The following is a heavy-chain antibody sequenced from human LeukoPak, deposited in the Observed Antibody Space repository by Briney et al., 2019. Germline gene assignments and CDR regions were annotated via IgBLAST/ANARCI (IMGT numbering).Heavy chain of an antibody. V-gene: IGHV4-59*08. Sequence: SETLSLTCTVSGGSISSYYWSWIRQPPGKGLEWIGYIYYSGSTNYNPSLKSRVTISVDTSKNQFSLKLSSVTAAVTAVYYCARLATTVTIGSSHAFDIWGQGTMVTVSS. CDR2: IYYSGST. J-gene: IGHJ3*02. CDR3: ARLATTVTIGSSHAFDI. CDR1: GGSISSYY. D-gene: IGHD4-17*01.